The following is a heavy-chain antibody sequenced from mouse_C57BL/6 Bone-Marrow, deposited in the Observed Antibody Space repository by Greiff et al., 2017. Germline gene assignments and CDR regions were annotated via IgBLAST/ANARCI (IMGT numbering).Heavy chain of an antibody. CDR3: ARGATVVAKGFAY. V-gene: IGHV1-81*01. Sequence: VQLVESGAELARPGASVKLSCKASGYTFTSYGISWVKQRTGQGLEWIGEIYPRSGNTYYNEKFKGKATLTADKSSSTAYMELRSLTSEDSAVYFCARGATVVAKGFAYWGQGTLVTVSA. CDR1: GYTFTSYG. CDR2: IYPRSGNT. J-gene: IGHJ3*01. D-gene: IGHD1-1*01.